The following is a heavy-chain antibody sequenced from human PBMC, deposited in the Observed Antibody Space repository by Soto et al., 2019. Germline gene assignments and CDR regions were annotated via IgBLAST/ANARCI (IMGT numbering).Heavy chain of an antibody. D-gene: IGHD6-13*01. V-gene: IGHV5-51*01. CDR2: IYPGDSDT. CDR1: GYSFTSYW. J-gene: IGHJ5*02. Sequence: GESLKISCKGSGYSFTSYWIGWVRQMPGKGLEWMGIIYPGDSDTRYSPSFQGQVTISADKSISTAYLQWSSLKASDTAMYYCARREDRAAADMDWFDPWGQGTLVTVSS. CDR3: ARREDRAAADMDWFDP.